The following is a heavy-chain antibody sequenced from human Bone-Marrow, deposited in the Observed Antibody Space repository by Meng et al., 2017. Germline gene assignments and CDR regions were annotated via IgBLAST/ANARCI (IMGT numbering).Heavy chain of an antibody. CDR3: AVSLEGHGSGTFAGAT. V-gene: IGHV3-74*01. D-gene: IGHD3-10*01. CDR1: GFTFSRSW. J-gene: IGHJ1*01. CDR2: INSDGTST. Sequence: GESLKISCTASGFTFSRSWMHWVRQAPGQGLIWVSRINSDGTSTSNNGVFVKGRFTSSRDNAKNTLYLQMNSLRVDDTAMYHCAVSLEGHGSGTFAGATWGQGTLVTVSS.